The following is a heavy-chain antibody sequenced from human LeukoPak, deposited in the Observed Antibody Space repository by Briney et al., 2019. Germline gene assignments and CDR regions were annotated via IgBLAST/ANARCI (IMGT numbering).Heavy chain of an antibody. V-gene: IGHV4-38-2*01. CDR3: ARAPPDRSGYHDY. CDR1: GYSISSGYY. Sequence: SETLSLTCGVSGYSISSGYYWGWIRQPPGKGLEWIGSIYQGGSTYYNPSLKSRVTISVDTSKNQFSLKLSSVTAADTAVYYCARAPPDRSGYHDYWGQGTLVTVSS. D-gene: IGHD3-22*01. CDR2: IYQGGST. J-gene: IGHJ4*02.